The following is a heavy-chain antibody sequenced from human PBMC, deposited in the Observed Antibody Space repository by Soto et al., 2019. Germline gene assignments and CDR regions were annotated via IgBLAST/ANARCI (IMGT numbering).Heavy chain of an antibody. CDR3: ARDGVDVSRTTVRHGALDI. CDR1: GGSFSTYG. J-gene: IGHJ3*02. CDR2: FIPVFTTA. D-gene: IGHD4-17*01. V-gene: IGHV1-69*01. Sequence: QVQLVQSGAEVKKPGSSVKVSCKASGGSFSTYGISWVRQAPGQGLEWMGGFIPVFTTAKYAQKFQGRVYMYTDESTDTAYMELISLRSEDTAVYFCARDGVDVSRTTVRHGALDIWGQGTVVTVSS.